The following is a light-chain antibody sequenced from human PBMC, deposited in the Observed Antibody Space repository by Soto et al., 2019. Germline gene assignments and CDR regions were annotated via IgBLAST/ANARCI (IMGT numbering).Light chain of an antibody. CDR2: EVT. V-gene: IGLV2-8*01. CDR3: SSYAGSNNLV. J-gene: IGLJ2*01. CDR1: SSDVGGYNY. Sequence: QSVLTQPPSASGSPGQSVTISCTGTSSDVGGYNYVSWYQQYPGKAPKLMIYEVTKRPSGVPDRFSGSKSGNTASLPVSGLQAEDEADYYCSSYAGSNNLVFGGGTKLTVL.